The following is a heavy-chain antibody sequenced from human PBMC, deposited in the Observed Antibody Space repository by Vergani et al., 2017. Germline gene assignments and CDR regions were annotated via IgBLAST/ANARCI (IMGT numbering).Heavy chain of an antibody. D-gene: IGHD3-22*01. CDR3: AGDYDSRGYYYYYGMDV. J-gene: IGHJ6*02. V-gene: IGHV7-4-1*02. Sequence: QVQLVQSGSELKKPGASVKVSCKASGYTFTSYAMNWVRQAPGQGLEWMGWINTNTGNPTYAQGFTGRFVFSLDTSVSTAYLQISSLKAEDTAVYYCAGDYDSRGYYYYYGMDVWGQGTTVTVSS. CDR1: GYTFTSYA. CDR2: INTNTGNP.